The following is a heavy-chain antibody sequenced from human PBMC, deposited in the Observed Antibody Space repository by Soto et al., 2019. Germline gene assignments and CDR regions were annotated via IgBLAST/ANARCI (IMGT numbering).Heavy chain of an antibody. CDR3: AKDISERYQLLYFDYYYYGMDV. D-gene: IGHD2-2*02. J-gene: IGHJ6*02. CDR2: ISYDGSNK. V-gene: IGHV3-30*18. CDR1: GFTLSSYA. Sequence: AGGSLRLSCAASGFTLSSYAMNWVRQAPGKGLEWVAVISYDGSNKYYADSVKGRFTISRDNSKNTLYLQMNSLRAEDTAVYYCAKDISERYQLLYFDYYYYGMDVWGQGTTVTVSS.